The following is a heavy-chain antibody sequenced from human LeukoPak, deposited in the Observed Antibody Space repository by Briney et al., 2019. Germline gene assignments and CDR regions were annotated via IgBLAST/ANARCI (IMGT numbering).Heavy chain of an antibody. J-gene: IGHJ6*02. V-gene: IGHV3-11*01. CDR1: GFTFSDYY. D-gene: IGHD4-23*01. Sequence: GGSLRLSCAASGFTFSDYYMSWIRQAPGKGLEWVSYISSSGSTIYYADSVMGRFTISRDNSKNTLYLQMISLRAEDTAVYYCAKLQSDGLRTYYGMDVWGQGTTVTVSS. CDR2: ISSSGSTI. CDR3: AKLQSDGLRTYYGMDV.